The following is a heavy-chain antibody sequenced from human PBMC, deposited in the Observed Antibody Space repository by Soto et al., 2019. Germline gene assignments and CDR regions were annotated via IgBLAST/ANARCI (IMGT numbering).Heavy chain of an antibody. J-gene: IGHJ5*02. D-gene: IGHD2-2*01. CDR1: GYSFRDYY. V-gene: IGHV1-2*02. Sequence: XSVKGACNTFGYSFRDYYIYWGRQAPGQGLEWMGWINSDSGGTYYAQNFQCRVTMTRDTSISTAYVELTRLTPDDTAVYYCARPFCGSNSCHGWFAPWGQGTLVTVTS. CDR2: INSDSGGT. CDR3: ARPFCGSNSCHGWFAP.